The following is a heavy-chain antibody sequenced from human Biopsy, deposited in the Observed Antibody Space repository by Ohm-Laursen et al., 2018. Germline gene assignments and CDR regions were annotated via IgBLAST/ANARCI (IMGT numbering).Heavy chain of an antibody. V-gene: IGHV1-24*01. CDR3: AADINVWNVNY. D-gene: IGHD1-1*01. J-gene: IGHJ4*02. Sequence: GASVTVSCKVSGYTLTALSMHWVRQAPGRGLEWMGGFAPENGKTIYAQKFQGRITMTEDTSTDTAYMELSSLRSEDTAVYYCAADINVWNVNYWGQGTQVIVSS. CDR1: GYTLTALS. CDR2: FAPENGKT.